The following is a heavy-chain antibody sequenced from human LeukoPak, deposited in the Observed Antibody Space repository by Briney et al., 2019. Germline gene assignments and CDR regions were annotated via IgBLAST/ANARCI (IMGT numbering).Heavy chain of an antibody. CDR2: IKEDGSDK. CDR3: ARVRQPYYYYYMDV. Sequence: GGSLTLSCAASGFIFSTYWMAWVRQAPGKGLEWVANIKEDGSDKNYVVSMKGRFTISRDNSKNTLYLQMNSLRAEDTAVYYCARVRQPYYYYYMDVWGKGTTVTVSS. J-gene: IGHJ6*03. V-gene: IGHV3-7*01. CDR1: GFIFSTYW. D-gene: IGHD3-10*01.